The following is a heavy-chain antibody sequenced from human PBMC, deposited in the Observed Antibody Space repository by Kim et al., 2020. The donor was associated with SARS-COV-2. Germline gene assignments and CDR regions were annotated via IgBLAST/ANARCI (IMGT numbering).Heavy chain of an antibody. Sequence: GGSLRLSCAASGFTFSSYSMNWVRQAPGKGLEWVSYISSSSSTIYYADSVKGRFTISSDNAKNSLYLQMNSLRDEDTAVYYCASSKVRGPSGYYYGMDVWGQGTTVTVSS. D-gene: IGHD3-10*01. CDR3: ASSKVRGPSGYYYGMDV. J-gene: IGHJ6*02. V-gene: IGHV3-48*02. CDR1: GFTFSSYS. CDR2: ISSSSSTI.